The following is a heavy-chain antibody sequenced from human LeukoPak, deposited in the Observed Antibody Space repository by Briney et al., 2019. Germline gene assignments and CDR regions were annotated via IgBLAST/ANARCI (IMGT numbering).Heavy chain of an antibody. D-gene: IGHD1-26*01. V-gene: IGHV4-39*01. Sequence: SQTLSLTCTVSGGSISSRSHSWGWIRQPPGKGLEWIGSLYYSGSTYYNPSLKSRVTISVDTSKNQFSLKLSSVTAADTALYYCARWEESDAFDIWGQGTMVTVSS. CDR2: LYYSGST. CDR3: ARWEESDAFDI. CDR1: GGSISSRSHS. J-gene: IGHJ3*02.